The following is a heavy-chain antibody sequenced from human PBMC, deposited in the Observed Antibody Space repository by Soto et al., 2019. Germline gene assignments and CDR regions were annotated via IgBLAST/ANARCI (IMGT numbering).Heavy chain of an antibody. CDR2: IYRTGST. V-gene: IGHV4-4*02. J-gene: IGHJ4*02. Sequence: SETLSLTCAVSGGSFTSNNWWTWVRQPPGQGLEWIGEIYRTGSTNYNPSLKSRVTISLDKSENQFSLKVTSLTAADTAVYYCARGDPGTGVDYWARGTLVTVSA. CDR1: GGSFTSNNW. CDR3: ARGDPGTGVDY. D-gene: IGHD2-8*02.